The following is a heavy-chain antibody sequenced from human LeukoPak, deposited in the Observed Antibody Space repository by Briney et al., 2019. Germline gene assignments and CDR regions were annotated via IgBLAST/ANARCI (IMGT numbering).Heavy chain of an antibody. CDR3: ARGDHDYGDYRDAFDI. CDR1: GFSFSNYW. D-gene: IGHD4-17*01. Sequence: PGGSLRLSCAASGFSFSNYWMSWVRQAPGKGLEWVSYISSSGSTIYYADSVKGRFTISRDNAKNSLYLQMNSLRAEDTAVYYCARGDHDYGDYRDAFDIWGQGTMVTVSS. J-gene: IGHJ3*02. CDR2: ISSSGSTI. V-gene: IGHV3-48*04.